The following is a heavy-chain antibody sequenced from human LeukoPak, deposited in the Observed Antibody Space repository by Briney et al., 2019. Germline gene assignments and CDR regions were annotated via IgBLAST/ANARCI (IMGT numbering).Heavy chain of an antibody. V-gene: IGHV3-66*01. J-gene: IGHJ3*02. CDR2: IYSGGST. D-gene: IGHD3-10*01. CDR3: ASPMVRGVTHAFDI. Sequence: GGSLRLSCAASGFTVSSNYMSWVRQAPGKGLEWVSVIYSGGSTYYADSVKGRFTISRDNSKNTPYLQMNSLRAEDTALYYCASPMVRGVTHAFDIWGQGTMVTVSS. CDR1: GFTVSSNY.